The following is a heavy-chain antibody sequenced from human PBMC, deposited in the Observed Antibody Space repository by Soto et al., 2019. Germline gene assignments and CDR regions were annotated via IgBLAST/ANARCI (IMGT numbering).Heavy chain of an antibody. CDR1: GFTFSSYA. V-gene: IGHV3-23*01. D-gene: IGHD6-13*01. CDR2: ISGSGGST. CDR3: AKDTSDSSSWYFDY. Sequence: GGSLRLSCAASGFTFSSYAMSWVRQAPGKGLEWVSAISGSGGSTYYADSVKGRFTISRDNSKNTLYLQMNSLRAEDTVVYYCAKDTSDSSSWYFDYGGQGTLVTVSS. J-gene: IGHJ4*02.